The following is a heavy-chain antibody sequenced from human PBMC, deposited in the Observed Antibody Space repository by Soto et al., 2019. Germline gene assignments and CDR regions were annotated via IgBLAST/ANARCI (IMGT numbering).Heavy chain of an antibody. CDR3: ARGQHLRRDWFDP. CDR2: INHSGST. J-gene: IGHJ5*02. CDR1: GGSFSGYY. D-gene: IGHD6-13*01. V-gene: IGHV4-34*01. Sequence: QVQLQQWGAGLLKPSETLSLTCAVYGGSFSGYYWSWIRQPPGKGLEWIGEINHSGSTNYNPSLKSRVTISVDTSKNQYSLKLSSVTAADTAVYYCARGQHLRRDWFDPWGKGTLVTVSS.